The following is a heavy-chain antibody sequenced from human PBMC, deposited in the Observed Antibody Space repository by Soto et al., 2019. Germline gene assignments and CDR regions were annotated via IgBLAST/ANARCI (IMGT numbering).Heavy chain of an antibody. Sequence: QVQLVQSGAEVQKPGSSVKVSCKASGGTFSSYAISWVRQAPGQGLEWMGGIIPIIGTANYAQKFQGRVNMTRDTSTSTVYMELSSLRSEDTAVYYCARDPLSSSSSFNYYYGMDVWGQGTTVTVSS. CDR3: ARDPLSSSSSFNYYYGMDV. CDR1: GGTFSSYA. D-gene: IGHD6-6*01. V-gene: IGHV1-69*06. J-gene: IGHJ6*02. CDR2: IIPIIGTA.